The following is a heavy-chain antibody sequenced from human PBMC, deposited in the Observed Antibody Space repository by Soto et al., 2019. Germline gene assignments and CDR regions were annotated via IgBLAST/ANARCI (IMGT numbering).Heavy chain of an antibody. V-gene: IGHV3-30-3*01. CDR2: ILYDGSNK. D-gene: IGHD3-16*01. Sequence: GGSLRLSCAASGFTFSSYAMHWVRQAPGKGLEWVAVILYDGSNKYHADSVKGRFTISRDNSKNTLYLQMNSLRAEDTAVYYCARGGVGDYFDYWGQGTLVTVSS. J-gene: IGHJ4*02. CDR3: ARGGVGDYFDY. CDR1: GFTFSSYA.